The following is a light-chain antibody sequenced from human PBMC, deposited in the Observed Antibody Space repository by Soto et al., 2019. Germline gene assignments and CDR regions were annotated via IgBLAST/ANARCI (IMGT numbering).Light chain of an antibody. CDR3: QQYGSSPLT. J-gene: IGKJ4*01. Sequence: EIVLTQSPDTLSLSPGERATLSCRASQSVRSNYLAWYQQKPGQAPRFLIYDASSRATGIPDRFSGSGSGTDFTLTISRLEPEEFAVYYCQQYGSSPLTFGGGPKVDIK. V-gene: IGKV3-20*01. CDR1: QSVRSNY. CDR2: DAS.